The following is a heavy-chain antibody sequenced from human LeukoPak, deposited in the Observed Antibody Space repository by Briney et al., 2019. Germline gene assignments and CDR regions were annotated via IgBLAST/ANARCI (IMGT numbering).Heavy chain of an antibody. J-gene: IGHJ1*01. CDR2: MNPNSGNT. CDR1: GYTFTSYD. CDR3: ARGPERYSDSSGSAYFQH. Sequence: ASVTVSCKASGYTFTSYDINWVRQAAGQGREWMGWMNPNSGNTGYAQKFQGRVTITRNTSINTAYMELSSLRSEDTAVYYCARGPERYSDSSGSAYFQHWGQGTLVTAS. V-gene: IGHV1-8*01. D-gene: IGHD3-22*01.